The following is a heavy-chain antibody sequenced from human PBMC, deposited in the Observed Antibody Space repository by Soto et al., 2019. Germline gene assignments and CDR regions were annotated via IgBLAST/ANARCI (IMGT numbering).Heavy chain of an antibody. V-gene: IGHV1-8*01. J-gene: IGHJ4*02. CDR2: MNPNSGNT. CDR1: GYTFTSYD. D-gene: IGHD2-15*01. CDR3: ARGIGTWRVVVVAANPTDY. Sequence: GASVKVSCKASGYTFTSYDINWVRQATGQGLEWMGWMNPNSGNTGYAQKFQGRVTMTRNTSISTAYMELNSLRSEDTAVYYCARGIGTWRVVVVAANPTDYWGQGTLVTVSS.